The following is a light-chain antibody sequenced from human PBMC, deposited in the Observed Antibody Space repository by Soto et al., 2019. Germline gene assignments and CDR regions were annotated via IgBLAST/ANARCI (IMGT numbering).Light chain of an antibody. Sequence: EIVLTQSPGTLSLSPGERATLSCRASQTVSSNSLAWYHQKLGQAPRLLIYGASSRATGIPDRFSGSGSGTDFTLTISRLEPEDFAVYYCQLYGSSTRTFGQGTRWIS. CDR1: QTVSSNS. CDR2: GAS. V-gene: IGKV3-20*01. CDR3: QLYGSSTRT. J-gene: IGKJ1*01.